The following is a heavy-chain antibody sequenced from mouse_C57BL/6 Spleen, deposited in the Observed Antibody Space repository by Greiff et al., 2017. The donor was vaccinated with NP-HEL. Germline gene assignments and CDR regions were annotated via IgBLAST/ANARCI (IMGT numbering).Heavy chain of an antibody. CDR1: GYAFSSSW. CDR3: AGERLTGTSFDY. CDR2: IYPGDGDT. V-gene: IGHV1-82*01. D-gene: IGHD4-1*01. Sequence: VQLQQSGPELVKPGASVKISCKASGYAFSSSWMNWVKQRPGKGLEWIGRIYPGDGDTNYNGKFKGKATLTADKSSSTAYVQLSSLTSEDSAVYFCAGERLTGTSFDYWGQGTTLTVSS. J-gene: IGHJ2*01.